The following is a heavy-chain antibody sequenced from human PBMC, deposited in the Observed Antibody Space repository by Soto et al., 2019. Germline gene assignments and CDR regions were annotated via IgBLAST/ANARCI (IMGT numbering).Heavy chain of an antibody. Sequence: SETLSLTCTVSGGSISSSSYYWCWIRQPPGKGLEWIGSIYYSGSTYYNPSLKSRVTISVDTSKNQFSLKLSSVTAADTAVYYCARRNYDFWSGYYVGNWFDPWGQGTLVTVSS. CDR1: GGSISSSSYY. CDR3: ARRNYDFWSGYYVGNWFDP. V-gene: IGHV4-39*01. CDR2: IYYSGST. J-gene: IGHJ5*02. D-gene: IGHD3-3*01.